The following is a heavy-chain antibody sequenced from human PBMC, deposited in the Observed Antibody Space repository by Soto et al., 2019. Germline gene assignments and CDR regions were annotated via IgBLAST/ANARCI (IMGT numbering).Heavy chain of an antibody. D-gene: IGHD6-19*01. V-gene: IGHV3-73*02. CDR3: TSTPAVAGTLA. CDR2: IRSKANKYGT. CDR1: GFTFSASG. Sequence: EVQLVESGGGLVQPGESLKLSCAASGFTFSASGMHWVRQASGKGLEWVGRIRSKANKYGTAYAASVKGRFTITRDDSKNTAYLQMNSLKNEDLAVYYCTSTPAVAGTLAWGQGTLVTVSS. J-gene: IGHJ4*02.